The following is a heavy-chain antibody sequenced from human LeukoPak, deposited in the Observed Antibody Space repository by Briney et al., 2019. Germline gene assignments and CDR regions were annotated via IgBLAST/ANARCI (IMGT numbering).Heavy chain of an antibody. Sequence: GGSLRLSCAASGFTFSDYYMTWIRQAPGQGLEWVSYISTTGTTMYYADSVKGRFTISRDNAKNSLYLQMNSLRAEDTAVYYCARDGVLRYFDSYYYYYMDVWGKGTTVTISS. D-gene: IGHD3-9*01. CDR1: GFTFSDYY. V-gene: IGHV3-11*01. CDR2: ISTTGTTM. CDR3: ARDGVLRYFDSYYYYYMDV. J-gene: IGHJ6*03.